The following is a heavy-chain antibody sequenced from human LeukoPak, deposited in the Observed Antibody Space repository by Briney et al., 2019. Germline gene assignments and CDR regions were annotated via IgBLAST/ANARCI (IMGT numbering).Heavy chain of an antibody. CDR2: IYNSRYT. V-gene: IGHV4-4*07. D-gene: IGHD1-14*01. CDR3: ARGNNSPWDY. CDR1: GDSIRPYH. Sequence: SDTLSLTCTVSGDSIRPYHWSCMPQPAEKGLEWIGRIYNSRYTNYNASHESRVTMSLDTSKNEYSLKLRSVTAADTALYYCARGNNSPWDYWGQGILVTVSS. J-gene: IGHJ4*02.